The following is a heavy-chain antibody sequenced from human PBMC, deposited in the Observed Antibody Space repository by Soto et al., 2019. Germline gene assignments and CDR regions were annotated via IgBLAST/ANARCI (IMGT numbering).Heavy chain of an antibody. CDR3: ARDWGRGGSYSYYYYDMDV. CDR1: GDAFSYYA. J-gene: IGHJ6*02. V-gene: IGHV1-18*01. D-gene: IGHD1-26*01. Sequence: ASVKVSCKASGDAFSYYAISWVRQAPGQGLEWIGWISAYNGNTIYAQKLQGRVTMATDTSTSTAYMELRSLRSDDTAVYYCARDWGRGGSYSYYYYDMDVWGQGTTVTVSS. CDR2: ISAYNGNT.